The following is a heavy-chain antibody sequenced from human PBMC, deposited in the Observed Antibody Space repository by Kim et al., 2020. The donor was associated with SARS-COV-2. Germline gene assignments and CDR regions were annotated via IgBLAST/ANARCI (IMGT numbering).Heavy chain of an antibody. V-gene: IGHV3-23*01. Sequence: GGSLRLSCAASGFTFSSYAMSWVRQAPGKGLEWVSAISGSGGSTYYADSVKGRFTISRDNSKNTLYLQMNSLRAEDTAVYYCAKENGDGNYYDSSGYYSLFDYWGQGTLVTVSS. J-gene: IGHJ4*02. CDR2: ISGSGGST. CDR1: GFTFSSYA. D-gene: IGHD3-22*01. CDR3: AKENGDGNYYDSSGYYSLFDY.